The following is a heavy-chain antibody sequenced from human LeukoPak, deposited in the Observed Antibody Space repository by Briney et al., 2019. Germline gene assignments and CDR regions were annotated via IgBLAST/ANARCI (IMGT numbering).Heavy chain of an antibody. J-gene: IGHJ5*02. Sequence: SGPTLVKPTQTLTLSCTFSGFSLSTSGMCVSWIRQPPGKALEWLARIDWDDDKYYSTSLKTRLTISKDTSKNQVVLTMTNMDPVDTATYYCARISVRGYPESAWYGWFDPWGQGTLVTVSS. CDR3: ARISVRGYPESAWYGWFDP. CDR2: IDWDDDK. D-gene: IGHD3-10*01. V-gene: IGHV2-70*11. CDR1: GFSLSTSGMC.